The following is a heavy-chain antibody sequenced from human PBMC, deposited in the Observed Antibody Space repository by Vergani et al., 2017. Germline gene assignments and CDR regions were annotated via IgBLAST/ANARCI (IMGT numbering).Heavy chain of an antibody. CDR2: INPNSGGP. Sequence: QLVQSGPEVKKPGTSVKVSCKASGYTFTGYYMHWVRQAPGQGLEWMGWINPNSGGPNYAQKFQGWVTMTRDPSISTAYMELSRLRSDDTAVYYCVAHNYGSGSLWGDYWGQGTLVTVSS. CDR1: GYTFTGYY. D-gene: IGHD3-10*01. J-gene: IGHJ4*02. CDR3: VAHNYGSGSLWGDY. V-gene: IGHV1-2*04.